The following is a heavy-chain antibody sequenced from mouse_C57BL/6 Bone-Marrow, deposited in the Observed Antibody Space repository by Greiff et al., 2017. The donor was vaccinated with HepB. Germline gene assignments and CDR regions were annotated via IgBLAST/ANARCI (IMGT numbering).Heavy chain of an antibody. CDR3: ASPKFAY. CDR2: ISSGGSYT. J-gene: IGHJ3*01. V-gene: IGHV5-6*01. Sequence: EVQRVESGGDLVKPGGSLKLSCAASGFTFSSYGMSWVRQTPDKRLEWVATISSGGSYTYYPDSVKGRFTISRDNAKNTLYLQMSSLKSEDTAMYYCASPKFAYWGQGTLVTVSA. CDR1: GFTFSSYG.